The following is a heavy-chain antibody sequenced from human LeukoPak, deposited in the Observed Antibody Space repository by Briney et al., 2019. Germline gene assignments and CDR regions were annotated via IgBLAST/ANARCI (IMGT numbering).Heavy chain of an antibody. Sequence: PGGSLRLSCAASGFTFSSYWMHWVRQAPGKGLVWVSHISSDGSTTAYGDSVKGRFSISRDNAKNTLYLQMNSLRAEDTAVYYCARDRGGGEDYWGQGTPVTVSS. CDR2: ISSDGSTT. CDR1: GFTFSSYW. J-gene: IGHJ4*02. D-gene: IGHD2-21*01. V-gene: IGHV3-74*01. CDR3: ARDRGGGEDY.